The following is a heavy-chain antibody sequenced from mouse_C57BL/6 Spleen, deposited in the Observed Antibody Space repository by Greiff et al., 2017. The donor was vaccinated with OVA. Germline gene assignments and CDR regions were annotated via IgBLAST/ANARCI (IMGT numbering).Heavy chain of an antibody. V-gene: IGHV1-81*01. CDR1: GYTFTSYG. CDR3: ARGTGTGYFDY. D-gene: IGHD4-1*01. J-gene: IGHJ2*01. CDR2: IYPRSGNT. Sequence: VQLQQSGAELARPGASVKLPCKASGYTFTSYGISWVKQRTGQGLEWIGEIYPRSGNTYYNEKFKGKATLTADKSSSTAYMELRSLTSEDSAVYFCARGTGTGYFDYWGQGTTLTVSS.